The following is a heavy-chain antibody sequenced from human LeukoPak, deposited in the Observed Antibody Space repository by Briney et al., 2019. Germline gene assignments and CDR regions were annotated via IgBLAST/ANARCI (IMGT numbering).Heavy chain of an antibody. CDR2: IIPIFGTA. V-gene: IGHV1-69*13. Sequence: SVKVSCKASGGTFSSYAISWVRQAPGQGLEWVGGIIPIFGTANYAQKFQGRVTITADESTSTAYMELSSLRSEDTAVYYCARYPLGATQSFDYWGQGTLVTVSS. CDR3: ARYPLGATQSFDY. CDR1: GGTFSSYA. D-gene: IGHD1-26*01. J-gene: IGHJ4*02.